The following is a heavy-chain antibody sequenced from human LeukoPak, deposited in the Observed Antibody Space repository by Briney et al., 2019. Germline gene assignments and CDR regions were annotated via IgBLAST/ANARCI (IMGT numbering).Heavy chain of an antibody. CDR1: GYRLSDYW. D-gene: IGHD5-18*01. V-gene: IGHV5-51*01. J-gene: IGHJ4*02. Sequence: GESLKISCMVSGYRLSDYWIGWVRQMPGKGLEWMGIIYPGDSDTRYSPSFQGQVTISADKSISSAYLQWSSLKASDAAMYYCARQNSMGTIDYWGQGTLVTVSS. CDR2: IYPGDSDT. CDR3: ARQNSMGTIDY.